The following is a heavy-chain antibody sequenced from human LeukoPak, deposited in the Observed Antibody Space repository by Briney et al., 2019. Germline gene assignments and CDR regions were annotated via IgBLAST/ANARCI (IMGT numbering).Heavy chain of an antibody. D-gene: IGHD6-19*01. CDR3: AKDSVGVAGPDY. V-gene: IGHV3-23*01. J-gene: IGHJ4*02. CDR2: MRLKRGRT. Sequence: PGGSMRLSSAASGFTFSMYDMSWVRQAPGEGLGWVSFMRLKRGRTYYAESVKGRFTIARDNSKGALYLQMNSLRAEDTAVYYCAKDSVGVAGPDYWGQGSLVTVPS. CDR1: GFTFSMYD.